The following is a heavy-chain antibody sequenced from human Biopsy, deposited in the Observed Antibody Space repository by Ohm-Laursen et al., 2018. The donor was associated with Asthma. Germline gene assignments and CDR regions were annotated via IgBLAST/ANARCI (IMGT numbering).Heavy chain of an antibody. J-gene: IGHJ4*02. D-gene: IGHD3-22*01. CDR2: IYHLGNA. Sequence: SDTLSLTCDVSGGSISVSNWWSWVRQPPGRGLEWIGQIYHLGNANYNPSLKSRVTMSVDKSKNQFSLKLTSVTAAGTAVYFCARRWRSYDSSNYYLDQWGQGTLVTVSS. CDR1: GGSISVSNW. CDR3: ARRWRSYDSSNYYLDQ. V-gene: IGHV4-4*02.